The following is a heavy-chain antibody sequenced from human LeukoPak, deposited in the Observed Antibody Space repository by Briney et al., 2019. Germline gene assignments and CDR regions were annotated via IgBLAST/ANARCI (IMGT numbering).Heavy chain of an antibody. D-gene: IGHD2-2*01. CDR3: ARAGRLPALSYYYYMDV. V-gene: IGHV4-39*01. Sequence: ASETLSLTCTVSGGSIGTSLYYWGWIRQPPGKGLEWIGSIYYTGSTYYNPSLKSRVTISVDTSKNQFSLKLSSVTAADTAVYYCARAGRLPALSYYYYMDVWGKGTTVTVSS. CDR1: GGSIGTSLYY. CDR2: IYYTGST. J-gene: IGHJ6*03.